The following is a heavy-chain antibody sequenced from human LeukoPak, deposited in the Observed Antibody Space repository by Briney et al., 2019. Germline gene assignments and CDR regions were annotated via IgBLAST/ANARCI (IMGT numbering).Heavy chain of an antibody. V-gene: IGHV4-59*01. CDR2: IYYSGST. J-gene: IGHJ4*02. CDR1: GGSISSYY. D-gene: IGHD6-19*01. CDR3: ARDGSGWSYFDY. Sequence: PSETLSLTCTVSGGSISSYYWSWIRQPPGKGLEWIGYIYYSGSTNYNPSLKSRVTISVDTSKNQFPLKLSSVTAADTAVYYCARDGSGWSYFDYWGQGTLVTVSS.